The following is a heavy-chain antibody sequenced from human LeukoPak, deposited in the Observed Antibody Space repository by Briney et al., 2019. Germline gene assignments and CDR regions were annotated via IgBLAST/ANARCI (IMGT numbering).Heavy chain of an antibody. Sequence: SVKVSCKASGGTFSSYAISWVRQAPGQGLGWMGGIIPIFGTANYAQKFQGRVTITTDESTSTAYMELSSLRSEDTAVYYCAREGIAAAGTPFDYWGQGTLVTVSS. J-gene: IGHJ4*02. CDR1: GGTFSSYA. D-gene: IGHD6-13*01. V-gene: IGHV1-69*05. CDR2: IIPIFGTA. CDR3: AREGIAAAGTPFDY.